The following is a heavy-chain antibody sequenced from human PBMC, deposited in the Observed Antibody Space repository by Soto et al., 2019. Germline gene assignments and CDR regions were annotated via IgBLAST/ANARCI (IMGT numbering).Heavy chain of an antibody. D-gene: IGHD1-1*01. CDR2: IYYSGST. Sequence: SETLSLTCTVSGGSISRYYWSWIRQPPGKGLEWIGYIYYSGSTNYNPSLKSRVTISVDTSKNQFSLKLSSVTAADTAVYYCARDRGIQLFDYWGQGTLVTVSS. J-gene: IGHJ4*02. CDR1: GGSISRYY. V-gene: IGHV4-59*01. CDR3: ARDRGIQLFDY.